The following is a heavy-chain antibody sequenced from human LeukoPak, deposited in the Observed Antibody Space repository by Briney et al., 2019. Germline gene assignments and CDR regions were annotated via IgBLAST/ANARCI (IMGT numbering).Heavy chain of an antibody. D-gene: IGHD1-1*01. CDR2: ISGSGGST. V-gene: IGHV3-23*01. CDR3: AKWERELGDN. J-gene: IGHJ4*02. Sequence: PGGSLRLSCAASGFTFCSYAMSWVRQAPGEGLEWVSGISGSGGSTYYADSVKGRFTISRDNSKNTLYLQMNSLRAEDTAVYYCAKWERELGDNWGQGTLVTVSS. CDR1: GFTFCSYA.